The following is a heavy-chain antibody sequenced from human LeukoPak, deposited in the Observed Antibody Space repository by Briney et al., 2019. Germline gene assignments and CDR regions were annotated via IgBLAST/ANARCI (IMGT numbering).Heavy chain of an antibody. CDR3: AKAAGTSWYFYHYMDV. V-gene: IGHV3-23*01. Sequence: PGGSLRLSCAASGFTFSSYAMTWVRQAPGKGLEWASGISGSGGSTYYADSVKGRFTISRDNSKNTLYLQMNSLRAEDTAVYYCAKAAGTSWYFYHYMDVWGKGTTVTVSS. CDR1: GFTFSSYA. J-gene: IGHJ6*03. D-gene: IGHD6-13*01. CDR2: ISGSGGST.